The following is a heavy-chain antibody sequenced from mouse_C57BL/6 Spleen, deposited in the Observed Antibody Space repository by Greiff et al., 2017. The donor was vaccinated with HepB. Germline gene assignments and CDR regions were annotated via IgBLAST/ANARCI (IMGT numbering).Heavy chain of an antibody. J-gene: IGHJ1*03. CDR3: ARIDYGSSYFYWYFDV. D-gene: IGHD1-1*01. Sequence: EVQGVESGGGLVKPGGSLKLSCAASGFTFSDYGMHWVRQAPEKGLEWVAYISSGSSTIYYADTVKGRFTISRDNAKNTLFLQMTSLRSEDTAMYYCARIDYGSSYFYWYFDVWGTGTTVTVSS. CDR1: GFTFSDYG. CDR2: ISSGSSTI. V-gene: IGHV5-17*01.